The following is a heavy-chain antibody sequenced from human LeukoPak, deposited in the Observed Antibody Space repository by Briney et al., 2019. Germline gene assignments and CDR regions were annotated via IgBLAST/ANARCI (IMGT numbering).Heavy chain of an antibody. CDR1: GGSISSYY. V-gene: IGHV4-59*01. J-gene: IGHJ4*02. D-gene: IGHD5-18*01. CDR3: ARAGYSYGTGYYFDY. Sequence: SETLSLSCTVSGGSISSYYWSWIRLPPGKGLEWIGYIYYTGATYYNPSLKSRVTISLDTSKNQFSLKLSSVTAADAAVYYCARAGYSYGTGYYFDYWGQGALVTVSS. CDR2: IYYTGAT.